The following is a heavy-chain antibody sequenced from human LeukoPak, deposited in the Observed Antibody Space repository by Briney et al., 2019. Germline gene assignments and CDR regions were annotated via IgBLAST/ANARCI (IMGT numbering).Heavy chain of an antibody. V-gene: IGHV3-23*01. CDR1: GFTFRSYA. Sequence: PGASLRLSCAASGFTFRSYAMSWVRQAPGKGLEWVSAISCSGGSTYYADSVKGQFTISRDNSKNTLYLQMNSLRAEDTAVYYCAKGLVPAARYGMDVWGQGTTVTVSS. D-gene: IGHD2-2*01. J-gene: IGHJ6*02. CDR2: ISCSGGST. CDR3: AKGLVPAARYGMDV.